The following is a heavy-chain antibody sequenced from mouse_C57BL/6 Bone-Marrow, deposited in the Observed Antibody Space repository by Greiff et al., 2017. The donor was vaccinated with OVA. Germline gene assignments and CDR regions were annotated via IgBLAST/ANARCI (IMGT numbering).Heavy chain of an antibody. CDR3: ARYDYDGAWFAY. D-gene: IGHD2-4*01. CDR1: GFTFSSYA. V-gene: IGHV5-4*03. CDR2: ISDGGSYT. J-gene: IGHJ3*01. Sequence: EVNVVESGGGLVKPGGSLKLSCAASGFTFSSYAMSWVRQTPEKRLEWVATISDGGSYTYYPDNVKGRFTISRDNAKNNLYLQMSHLTSEDTAMYYCARYDYDGAWFAYWGQGTLVTVSA.